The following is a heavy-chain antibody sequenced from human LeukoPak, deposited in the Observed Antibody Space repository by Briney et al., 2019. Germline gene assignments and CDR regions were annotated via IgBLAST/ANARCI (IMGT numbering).Heavy chain of an antibody. CDR3: AKDSSGGWSGGWYYFDY. D-gene: IGHD6-19*01. J-gene: IGHJ4*02. V-gene: IGHV3-23*01. Sequence: GGSLRLSCAASGFTFSSYAMSWVPQAPGKGLEWCSAMRGSGGSTYYADSVKGRFTISRDNSKNTLSMQMNSLRAEATDVYYCAKDSSGGWSGGWYYFDYWGQGTLVTVSS. CDR2: MRGSGGST. CDR1: GFTFSSYA.